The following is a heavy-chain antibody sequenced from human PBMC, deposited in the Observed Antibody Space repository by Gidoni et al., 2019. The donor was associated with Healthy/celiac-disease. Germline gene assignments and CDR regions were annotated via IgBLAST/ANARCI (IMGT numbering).Heavy chain of an antibody. CDR1: GFTFSSYS. V-gene: IGHV3-21*01. D-gene: IGHD2-15*01. Sequence: EVQLVESGGGLVKPGGYLRLSCAASGFTFSSYSMNWVRQAPGKGLEWVSSISSSSSYIYYADSVKGRFTISRDNAKNSLYLQMNSLRAEDTAVYYCARGSGGSCDYWGQGTLVTVSS. CDR2: ISSSSSYI. CDR3: ARGSGGSCDY. J-gene: IGHJ4*02.